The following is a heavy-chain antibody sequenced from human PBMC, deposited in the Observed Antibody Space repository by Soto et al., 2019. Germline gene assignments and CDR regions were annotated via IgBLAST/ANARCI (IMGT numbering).Heavy chain of an antibody. Sequence: GGSLRLSCAASGFTFSGSAMHWVRQASGKGLEWVGRIRSKANSYATAYAASVKGRFTISRDDSKNTAYLQMNSLKTEDTAVYYCTLLGGSGRDFDYWGQGTLVTVSS. CDR1: GFTFSGSA. CDR3: TLLGGSGRDFDY. CDR2: IRSKANSYAT. D-gene: IGHD3-10*01. J-gene: IGHJ4*02. V-gene: IGHV3-73*01.